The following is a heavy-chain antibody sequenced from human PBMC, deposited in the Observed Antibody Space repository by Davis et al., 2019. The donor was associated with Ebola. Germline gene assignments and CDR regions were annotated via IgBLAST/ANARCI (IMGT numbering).Heavy chain of an antibody. CDR1: GGSFSGYY. V-gene: IGHV4-34*01. J-gene: IGHJ4*01. Sequence: SETLSLTCAVYGGSFSGYYWSWIRQPPGKGLEWIGEINHSVSTNYNPSLKSRVTRSVDTSKNQFSLKLSSVTAADTAVYYCARGRRLYSSSRFDYWGHGTLVTVSS. CDR2: INHSVST. CDR3: ARGRRLYSSSRFDY. D-gene: IGHD6-13*01.